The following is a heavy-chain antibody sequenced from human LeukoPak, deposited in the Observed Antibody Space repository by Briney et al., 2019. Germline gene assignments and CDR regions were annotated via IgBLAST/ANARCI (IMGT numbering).Heavy chain of an antibody. Sequence: GGSLRLSCAASGFPFSSYGMHWVREAPGKGLEWVAVISYDGSNKYYADSVKGRFTISRDDSKNTLYLQMNSLRAEDTAVYYCATLPCSGGSCYWKWFDPWGQGTLVTVSA. D-gene: IGHD2-15*01. CDR3: ATLPCSGGSCYWKWFDP. J-gene: IGHJ5*02. V-gene: IGHV3-30*03. CDR2: ISYDGSNK. CDR1: GFPFSSYG.